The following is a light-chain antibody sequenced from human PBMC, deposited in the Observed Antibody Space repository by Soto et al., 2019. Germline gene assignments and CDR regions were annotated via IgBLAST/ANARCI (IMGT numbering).Light chain of an antibody. V-gene: IGLV2-23*01. CDR2: EGS. J-gene: IGLJ2*01. CDR1: SSDVGSYNL. Sequence: QSALTQPASVSGSPGQSITISCTGTSSDVGSYNLVSWYQQHPGKAPKLMIYEGSKRPSGVSNRFSGSKSGNTASLTISGLQAEDEADYYCCSYARSSTLIFGGGTKLT. CDR3: CSYARSSTLI.